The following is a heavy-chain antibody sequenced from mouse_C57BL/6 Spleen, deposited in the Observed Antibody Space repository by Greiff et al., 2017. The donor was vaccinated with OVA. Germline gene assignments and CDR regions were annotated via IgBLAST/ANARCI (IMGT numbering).Heavy chain of an antibody. J-gene: IGHJ2*01. V-gene: IGHV1-59*01. CDR3: ARGRGSSYDFDY. Sequence: VQLQQPGAELVRPGTSVKLSCKASGYTFTSYWMHWVKQRPGQGLEWIGVIDPSDSYTNSNQKFKGKATLTVDTSSSTAYMQLSSLTSEDSAVYYCARGRGSSYDFDYWGQGTTLTVSS. CDR2: IDPSDSYT. CDR1: GYTFTSYW. D-gene: IGHD1-1*01.